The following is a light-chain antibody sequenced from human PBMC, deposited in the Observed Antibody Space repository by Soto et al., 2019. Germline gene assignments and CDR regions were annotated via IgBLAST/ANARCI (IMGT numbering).Light chain of an antibody. CDR1: ISDVVGYNY. Sequence: QPVLTQPPSAYGSPGQSFTISCTGTISDVVGYNYVSWYQQHPGKAPKLLTYAVNKRPSGVPDRFSGSKSGNTASLTVSGLQAEDEADYYCSSYAGKNKFVFGTGTKVTVL. CDR2: AVN. CDR3: SSYAGKNKFV. J-gene: IGLJ1*01. V-gene: IGLV2-8*01.